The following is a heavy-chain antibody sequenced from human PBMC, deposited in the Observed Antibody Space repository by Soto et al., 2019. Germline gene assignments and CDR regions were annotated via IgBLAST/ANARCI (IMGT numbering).Heavy chain of an antibody. D-gene: IGHD5-18*01. J-gene: IGHJ5*02. CDR3: AREVWVSYGQHGWFDP. V-gene: IGHV4-30-2*01. Sequence: TSETLSLTCAVSGGSISSGGYSWSWIRQPPGKGLEWIGYIYHSGSTYYNPSLKSRVTISVDRSKNQFSLKLSSVTAADTAVYYCAREVWVSYGQHGWFDPWGQGTLVTVSS. CDR1: GGSISSGGYS. CDR2: IYHSGST.